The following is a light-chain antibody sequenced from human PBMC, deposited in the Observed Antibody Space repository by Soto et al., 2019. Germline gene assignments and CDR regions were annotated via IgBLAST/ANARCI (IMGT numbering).Light chain of an antibody. CDR2: EVS. CDR1: SSDVGGYNF. V-gene: IGLV2-14*01. Sequence: QSVLTQPASVSGSPGQSITISCTGTSSDVGGYNFVSWYQQRPGKAPKLMIYEVSNRPSGVSNRFSGSKSGNTASLAISGLQAEDEAAYYCSSYTSTSAYVFGNGTKVTVL. CDR3: SSYTSTSAYV. J-gene: IGLJ1*01.